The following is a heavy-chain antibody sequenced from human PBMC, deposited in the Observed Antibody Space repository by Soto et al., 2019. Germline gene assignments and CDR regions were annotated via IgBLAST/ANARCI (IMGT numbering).Heavy chain of an antibody. CDR2: IIPILGIA. Sequence: QVQLVQSGAEVKKPGSSVKVSCKASGGTFSSYTISWVRQAPGQGLEWMGRIIPILGIANYAQKFQGRVTITADKSTSTAYMELSSLRSEGTAVYYCARGIAAAGMRSWFDPWGQGTLVTVSS. V-gene: IGHV1-69*02. D-gene: IGHD6-13*01. J-gene: IGHJ5*02. CDR3: ARGIAAAGMRSWFDP. CDR1: GGTFSSYT.